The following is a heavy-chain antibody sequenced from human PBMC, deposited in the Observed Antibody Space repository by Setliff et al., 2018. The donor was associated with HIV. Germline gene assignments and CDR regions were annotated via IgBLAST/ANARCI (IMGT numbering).Heavy chain of an antibody. CDR3: VRDVKTYDI. V-gene: IGHV3-7*03. Sequence: PGGSLRLSCKASGFSFRSYAMSWVRQAPGKGLEWVANIKQDGSERKYVDSVKGRFSISRDNAKNSMYLQMNSLRAEDTAIYYCVRDVKTYDIWGQGTMVTVSS. CDR1: GFSFRSYA. J-gene: IGHJ3*02. CDR2: IKQDGSER.